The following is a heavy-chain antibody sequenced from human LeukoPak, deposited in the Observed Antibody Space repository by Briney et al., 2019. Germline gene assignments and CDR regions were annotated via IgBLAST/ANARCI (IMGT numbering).Heavy chain of an antibody. J-gene: IGHJ5*02. V-gene: IGHV1-3*01. CDR1: GYIFSTYK. Sequence: ASVKVSCKPSGYIFSTYKIHWVRQAPGQGLEWMGWINAGNDNKIYSEKFQGRVTITRDTSASTVYMELSTLRSEGTGVYYCASENWFDPWGQGTLVTVSS. CDR3: ASENWFDP. CDR2: INAGNDNK.